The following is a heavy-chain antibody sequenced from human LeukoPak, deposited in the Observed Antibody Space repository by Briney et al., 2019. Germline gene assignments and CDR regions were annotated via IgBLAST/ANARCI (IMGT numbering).Heavy chain of an antibody. CDR3: AKGAKDIVVYSSSWFDY. J-gene: IGHJ4*02. Sequence: GGSLRLSCAASGFTFSSYAMHWVRQAPGKGLEWVAVISYDGSNKYYADSVKGRFTISRDNSKNTLYLQMNSLRAEDTAVYYCAKGAKDIVVYSSSWFDYWGQGTLVTVSS. V-gene: IGHV3-30-3*01. D-gene: IGHD6-13*01. CDR2: ISYDGSNK. CDR1: GFTFSSYA.